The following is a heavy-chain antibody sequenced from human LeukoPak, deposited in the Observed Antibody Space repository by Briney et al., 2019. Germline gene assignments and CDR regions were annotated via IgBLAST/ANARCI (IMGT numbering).Heavy chain of an antibody. CDR1: GFTFSSYE. CDR3: AELGITMIGGV. V-gene: IGHV3-48*03. CDR2: ISSSGSTI. Sequence: GGSLRLSCAASGFTFSSYEMDWVRQAPGKGLEWVSYISSSGSTIYYADSVKGRFTIFRDNAKNSLYLQMNSLRAEDTAVYYCAELGITMIGGVWGKGTTVTISS. D-gene: IGHD3-10*02. J-gene: IGHJ6*04.